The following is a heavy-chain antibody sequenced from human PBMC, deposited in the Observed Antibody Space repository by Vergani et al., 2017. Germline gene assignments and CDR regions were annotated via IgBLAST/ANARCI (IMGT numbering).Heavy chain of an antibody. CDR3: AGGRGDGYNYEYFDY. CDR2: IYSGGST. V-gene: IGHV3-66*02. D-gene: IGHD5-24*01. CDR1: GFTVSSNY. Sequence: EVQLVESGGGLVQPGGSLRLSCAASGFTVSSNYMSWVRQAPGKGLEWVSVIYSGGSTYYADSVKGRFTISRDNSKNTLYLQMNSLRAEDTAVYYCAGGRGDGYNYEYFDYWGQGTLVGVSS. J-gene: IGHJ4*02.